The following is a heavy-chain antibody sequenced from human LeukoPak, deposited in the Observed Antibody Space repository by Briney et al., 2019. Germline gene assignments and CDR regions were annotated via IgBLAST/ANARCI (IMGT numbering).Heavy chain of an antibody. J-gene: IGHJ4*02. V-gene: IGHV4-34*01. Sequence: PSETLSLTCAVYGGSFSGYYWSWIRQPPGKGLEWIGEINHSGSTNYNPSLKSRVTISVDTSKNQFSLKLSSVTAADTAVYYCARGGGIAAAAGMNYWGQGTLVTVSS. D-gene: IGHD6-13*01. CDR2: INHSGST. CDR1: GGSFSGYY. CDR3: ARGGGIAAAAGMNY.